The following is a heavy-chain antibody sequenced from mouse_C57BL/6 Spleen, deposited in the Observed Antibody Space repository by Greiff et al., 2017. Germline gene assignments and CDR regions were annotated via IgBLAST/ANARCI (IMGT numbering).Heavy chain of an antibody. V-gene: IGHV2-2*01. J-gene: IGHJ2*01. CDR3: ARTAFDY. CDR2: IWRGGST. CDR1: GFSFTSYG. Sequence: VKVVESGPGLVQPSQSLSITCTASGFSFTSYGVHWVRQSPGKGLEWLGVIWRGGSTDYNAAFISRLSISKDNSKSHVFFKMNSLQADDTAIYYCARTAFDYWGKGTTLTVSS.